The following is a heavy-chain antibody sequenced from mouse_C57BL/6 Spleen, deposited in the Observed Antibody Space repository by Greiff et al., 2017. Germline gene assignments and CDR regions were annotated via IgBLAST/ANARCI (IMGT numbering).Heavy chain of an antibody. Sequence: VKLMESGAELVKPGASVKLSCKASGYTFTEYTIHWVKQRSGQGLEWIGWFYPGSGSIKYNEKFKDKATLTADKSSSTVYMELSRLTSEVSAVYFCARHVYYSNYGWYFDVWGTGTTVTVSS. D-gene: IGHD2-5*01. J-gene: IGHJ1*03. CDR1: GYTFTEYT. CDR2: FYPGSGSI. CDR3: ARHVYYSNYGWYFDV. V-gene: IGHV1-62-2*01.